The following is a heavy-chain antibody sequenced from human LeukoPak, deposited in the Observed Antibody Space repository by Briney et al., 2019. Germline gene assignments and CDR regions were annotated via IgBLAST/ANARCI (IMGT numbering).Heavy chain of an antibody. CDR3: ARAYYDILTGYHGLLDY. Sequence: PSETLSLTCAVYGGSFSGYYWSWIRQPPGKGLEWIGEINHSGSTNYNPSLKSRVTISVDTSKNQFSLKLSSVTAADTAVYFCARAYYDILTGYHGLLDYWGQGTLVTVSS. CDR1: GGSFSGYY. D-gene: IGHD3-9*01. V-gene: IGHV4-34*01. CDR2: INHSGST. J-gene: IGHJ4*02.